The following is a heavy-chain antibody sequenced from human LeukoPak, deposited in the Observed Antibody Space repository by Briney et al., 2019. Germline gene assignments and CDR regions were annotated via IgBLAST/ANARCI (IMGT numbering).Heavy chain of an antibody. V-gene: IGHV1-18*04. CDR1: GYTFTGYY. J-gene: IGHJ5*02. CDR3: ARDAREVLLWFGEFSP. CDR2: ISAYNGNT. D-gene: IGHD3-10*01. Sequence: ASVKVSCKTSGYTFTGYYIQWVRQAPGQGLEWMGWISAYNGNTKYAEKIQGRVTMTTDTSTSTAYMELRSLRSDDTAVYYCARDAREVLLWFGEFSPWGQGTLVTVSS.